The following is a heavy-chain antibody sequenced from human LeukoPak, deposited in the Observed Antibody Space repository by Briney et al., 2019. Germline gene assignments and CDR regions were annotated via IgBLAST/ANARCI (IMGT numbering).Heavy chain of an antibody. Sequence: PGGSLRLSCAASGFTFSSYAMHWVRQAPGKGLEWVAVISYDGSNKYYADSVKGRFTISRDNSKNTLYLQMNSLRAEDTAVYYCAKVRVAGHWYYYGMDVWGQGTTVTVSS. J-gene: IGHJ6*02. V-gene: IGHV3-30-3*01. CDR1: GFTFSSYA. CDR2: ISYDGSNK. D-gene: IGHD6-19*01. CDR3: AKVRVAGHWYYYGMDV.